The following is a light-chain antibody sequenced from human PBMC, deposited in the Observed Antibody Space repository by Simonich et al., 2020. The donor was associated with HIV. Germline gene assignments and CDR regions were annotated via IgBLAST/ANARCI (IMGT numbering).Light chain of an antibody. Sequence: DVVMTQSPLSLPVTLGQPASISCRSSQSLVHSDGNTYLNWFQQRPGQSPRRLMYKVSNRDAGVPDRFSGSGSGTDFTLKISRVEAEDVGVYFCMQGTHWPVTFGGGTKVEIK. J-gene: IGKJ4*01. CDR2: KVS. CDR3: MQGTHWPVT. CDR1: QSLVHSDGNTY. V-gene: IGKV2-30*02.